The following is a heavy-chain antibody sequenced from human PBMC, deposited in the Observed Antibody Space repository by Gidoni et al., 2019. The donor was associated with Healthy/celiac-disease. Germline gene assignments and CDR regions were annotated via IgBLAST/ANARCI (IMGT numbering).Heavy chain of an antibody. CDR2: ITHSGSN. D-gene: IGHD3-22*01. CDR3: VRGGGYTDV. J-gene: IGHJ4*02. Sequence: QVHLQQWGAGLLKPSETLSLSCAVYGGSFSGYYWSWIRQHPGKGLEWIGEITHSGSNNYNPSRKRRVSISVDKSNIQYSLTLSSVTAADTGVYYCVRGGGYTDVWGQGTLVTVSS. CDR1: GGSFSGYY. V-gene: IGHV4-34*01.